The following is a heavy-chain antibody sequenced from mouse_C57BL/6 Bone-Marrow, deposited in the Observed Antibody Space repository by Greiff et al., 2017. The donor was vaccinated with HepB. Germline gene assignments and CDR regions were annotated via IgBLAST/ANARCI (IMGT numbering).Heavy chain of an antibody. V-gene: IGHV1-81*01. CDR2: IYPRSGNT. J-gene: IGHJ2*01. CDR3: ARGPYYYGSSYDYFDY. Sequence: VQLQQSGAELARPGASVKLSCKASGYTFTSYGISWVKQRTGQGLEWIGEIYPRSGNTYYNEKFKGKATLTADKSSSTASMELRSLTSEDSAVYFCARGPYYYGSSYDYFDYWGQGTTLTVSS. CDR1: GYTFTSYG. D-gene: IGHD1-1*01.